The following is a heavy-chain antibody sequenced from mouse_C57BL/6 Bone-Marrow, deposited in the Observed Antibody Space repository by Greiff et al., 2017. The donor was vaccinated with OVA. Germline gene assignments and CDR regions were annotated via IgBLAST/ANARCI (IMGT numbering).Heavy chain of an antibody. Sequence: VQLQQSGPELVKPGASVKIPCKASGYTFTDYNMDWVKQSHGKSLEWIGDINPNNGGTIYNQKFKGKATLTVDKSSSTAYMELRSLTSEDTAVYYCARDYDYGSSFAYWGQGTLVTVSA. J-gene: IGHJ3*01. CDR3: ARDYDYGSSFAY. D-gene: IGHD2-4*01. V-gene: IGHV1-18*01. CDR2: INPNNGGT. CDR1: GYTFTDYN.